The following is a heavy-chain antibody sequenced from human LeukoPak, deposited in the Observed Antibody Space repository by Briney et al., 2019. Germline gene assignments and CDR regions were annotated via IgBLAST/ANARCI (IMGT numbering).Heavy chain of an antibody. CDR1: GYTFTGYY. CDR2: INPNSGGT. J-gene: IGHJ4*02. D-gene: IGHD6-6*01. CDR3: VRDPSPPY. V-gene: IGHV1-2*02. Sequence: ASVKVSCKASGYTFTGYYMHWIRQAPGQGLEWMGWINPNSGGTNLAQKFQGRVTMTRDTSISTAYMELSRLRSDDTAVYYCVRDPSPPYWGQGTQVTVSS.